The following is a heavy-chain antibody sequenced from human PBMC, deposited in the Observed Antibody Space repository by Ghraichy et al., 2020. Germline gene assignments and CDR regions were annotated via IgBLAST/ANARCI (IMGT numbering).Heavy chain of an antibody. CDR2: INHSGST. V-gene: IGHV4-34*01. D-gene: IGHD3-22*01. CDR1: GGSFSGYY. CDR3: ARGGHYYDSSGYPV. J-gene: IGHJ4*02. Sequence: SQTLSLTCAVYGGSFSGYYWSWIRQPPGKGLGWIGEINHSGSTNYNPSLKSRVTISVDTSKNQFSLKLSSVTAADTAVYYCARGGHYYDSSGYPVWGQGTLVTVSS.